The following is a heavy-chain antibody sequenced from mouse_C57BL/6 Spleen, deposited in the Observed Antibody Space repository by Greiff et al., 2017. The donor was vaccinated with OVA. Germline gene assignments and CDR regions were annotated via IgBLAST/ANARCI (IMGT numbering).Heavy chain of an antibody. V-gene: IGHV1-50*01. D-gene: IGHD3-2*02. CDR1: GYTFTSYW. CDR3: ERQLRPLYYAMDY. J-gene: IGHJ4*01. Sequence: VQLQQSGAELVKPGASVKLSCKASGYTFTSYWMQWVKQRPGQGLEWIGEIDPSDSYTNYNQKFKGKATLTVDTSSSTAYMQLSSLTSEDSAVYYCERQLRPLYYAMDYWGQGTSVTVSS. CDR2: IDPSDSYT.